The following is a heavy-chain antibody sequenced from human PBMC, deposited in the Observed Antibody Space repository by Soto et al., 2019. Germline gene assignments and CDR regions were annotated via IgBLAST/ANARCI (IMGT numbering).Heavy chain of an antibody. CDR3: ATGEGTFDY. Sequence: GGSLRLSCAASGFTFSSYAMSWVRQAPGKGLEWVSIISGSGGSTYYADSVKGRFTISRDNSKNTAYLELNSVRADDTAVYYCATGEGTFDYWGQGALVTVSS. CDR1: GFTFSSYA. J-gene: IGHJ4*02. CDR2: ISGSGGST. V-gene: IGHV3-23*01.